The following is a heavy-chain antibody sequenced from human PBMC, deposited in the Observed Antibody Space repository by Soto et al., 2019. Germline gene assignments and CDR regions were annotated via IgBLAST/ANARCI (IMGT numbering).Heavy chain of an antibody. J-gene: IGHJ4*02. CDR2: IKNKNDGGTT. V-gene: IGHV3-15*01. Sequence: PGGSLRLSCAASGFSFTAAWLSWVRHVPGKGLEWVGRIKNKNDGGTTDHAAPVKGRFTISRDDSKNTLYLQMNSLTTEDTAFYYCTTGGSYFDYWGRGTLVTVSS. CDR1: GFSFTAAW. CDR3: TTGGSYFDY. D-gene: IGHD5-12*01.